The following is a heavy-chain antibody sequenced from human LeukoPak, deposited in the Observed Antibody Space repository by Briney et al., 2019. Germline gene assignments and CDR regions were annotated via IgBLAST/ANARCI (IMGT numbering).Heavy chain of an antibody. D-gene: IGHD2-2*01. J-gene: IGHJ3*02. CDR2: INNSGSA. V-gene: IGHV4-34*01. CDR3: ARGSYCSSTSCYRNAFDI. Sequence: SETLSLTCAVYGGSLSGYYWSWFGKPQGKGLNWFGEINNSGSANYNPSLKSRVTISVDTSKNQFSLELSSVTAADTAAYYCARGSYCSSTSCYRNAFDIWGQGTMVTVSS. CDR1: GGSLSGYY.